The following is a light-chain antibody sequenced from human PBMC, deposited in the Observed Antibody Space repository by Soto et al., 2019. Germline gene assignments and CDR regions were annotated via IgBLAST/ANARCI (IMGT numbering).Light chain of an antibody. Sequence: AIQLTQSPSSLSESVGDRVTITCRAGQGISSALAWYQQKPGKAPKLLIYDASSLESGVPSRFSGSGSGTDFTLTISSLQPEDFATYYCQQFNSYPITFGQGTRLEIK. CDR2: DAS. CDR3: QQFNSYPIT. V-gene: IGKV1-13*02. J-gene: IGKJ5*01. CDR1: QGISSA.